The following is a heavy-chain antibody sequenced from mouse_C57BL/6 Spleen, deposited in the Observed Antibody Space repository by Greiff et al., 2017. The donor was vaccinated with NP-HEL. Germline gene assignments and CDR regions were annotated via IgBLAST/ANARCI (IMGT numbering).Heavy chain of an antibody. CDR3: TSYSSPPYYFDY. V-gene: IGHV14-1*01. CDR1: GFNIKDYY. J-gene: IGHJ2*01. Sequence: EVKLQQSGAELVRPGASVKLSCTASGFNIKDYYMHWVKQRPEQGLEWIGRIDPEDGDTEYAPKFQGKATMTADTSSNTAYLQLSSLTSEDTAVYYCTSYSSPPYYFDYWGQGTTLTVSS. CDR2: IDPEDGDT.